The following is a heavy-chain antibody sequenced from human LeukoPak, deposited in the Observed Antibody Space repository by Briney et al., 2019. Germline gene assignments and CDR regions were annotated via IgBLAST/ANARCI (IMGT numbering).Heavy chain of an antibody. CDR2: TYYRAKWSN. V-gene: IGHV6-1*01. D-gene: IGHD1-7*01. Sequence: SQTLSLTCAISGDSVSSNSVAWNWIRQSPSRGLEWLGRTYYRAKWSNDDAISVKSRITIKPDTSKNQFSLQLGSVTPEDTAVYYCARVVHWNYDYFDPWGQGMLVTVSS. CDR1: GDSVSSNSVA. J-gene: IGHJ4*02. CDR3: ARVVHWNYDYFDP.